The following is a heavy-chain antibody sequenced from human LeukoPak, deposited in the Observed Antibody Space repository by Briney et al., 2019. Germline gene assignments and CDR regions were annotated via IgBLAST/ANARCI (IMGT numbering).Heavy chain of an antibody. J-gene: IGHJ4*02. D-gene: IGHD3-10*01. CDR3: ARVGYYGSGLVI. Sequence: SETLSLTCTVSGGSISSYYWSWIRQPPGKGLEWIGYIYYSGSTNYNPSLKSRVTISVDTTKNQFSLKLSSVTAADTAVYYCARVGYYGSGLVIWGQGTLVTVSS. CDR1: GGSISSYY. CDR2: IYYSGST. V-gene: IGHV4-59*01.